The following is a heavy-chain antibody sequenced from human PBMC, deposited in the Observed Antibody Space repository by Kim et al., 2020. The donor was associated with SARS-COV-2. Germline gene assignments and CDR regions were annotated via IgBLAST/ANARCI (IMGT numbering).Heavy chain of an antibody. V-gene: IGHV4-39*02. D-gene: IGHD6-13*01. CDR3: ARIEAASGRPYFDS. J-gene: IGHJ4*02. Sequence: NPSLKSRLTISVDTSKNHFSLKLNSVTAADTAVYYCARIEAASGRPYFDSWGQGTPVTVSS.